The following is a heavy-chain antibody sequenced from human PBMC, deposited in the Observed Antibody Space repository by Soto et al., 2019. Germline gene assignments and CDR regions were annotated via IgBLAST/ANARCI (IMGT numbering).Heavy chain of an antibody. CDR2: TYYRSKWYN. Sequence: SQTLSLPCAISGDSVSSNSAAWNWIRQSPSRGLEWLGRTYYRSKWYNDYAVSVKSRITINPDTSKNQFSLHLNSVTPEDTAVYYCARKYSTTWSDAFDIWVQGTMVTVSS. J-gene: IGHJ3*02. D-gene: IGHD6-13*01. V-gene: IGHV6-1*01. CDR1: GDSVSSNSAA. CDR3: ARKYSTTWSDAFDI.